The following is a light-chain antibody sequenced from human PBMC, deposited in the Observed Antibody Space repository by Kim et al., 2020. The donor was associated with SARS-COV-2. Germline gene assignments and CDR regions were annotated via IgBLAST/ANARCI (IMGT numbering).Light chain of an antibody. Sequence: SPGERATRTCRASQTVTNNYLAWYQQKPGQTPRLLIYGASSRPTGIPDRFSGSGSGTAFTLTISRLEPEDFAVYYCQQYGTSVLYSFGQGTKLEI. V-gene: IGKV3-20*01. CDR1: QTVTNNY. J-gene: IGKJ2*03. CDR3: QQYGTSVLYS. CDR2: GAS.